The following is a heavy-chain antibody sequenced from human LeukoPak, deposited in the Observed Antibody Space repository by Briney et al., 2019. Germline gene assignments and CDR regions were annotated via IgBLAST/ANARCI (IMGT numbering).Heavy chain of an antibody. Sequence: ASVKVSCKASGDTFNNYAISWVRQAPGQGLEWMGRIIPILGIVNYAQTFQGRVTITADKSTTTAYMELSSLRSGDTAVYYCARAPDGGAFDIWGQGTMVTVSS. CDR3: ARAPDGGAFDI. CDR1: GDTFNNYA. V-gene: IGHV1-69*04. D-gene: IGHD3-16*01. CDR2: IIPILGIV. J-gene: IGHJ3*02.